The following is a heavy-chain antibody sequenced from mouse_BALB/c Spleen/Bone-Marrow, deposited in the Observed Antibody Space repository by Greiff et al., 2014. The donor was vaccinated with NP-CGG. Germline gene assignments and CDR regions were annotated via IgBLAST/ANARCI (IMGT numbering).Heavy chain of an antibody. V-gene: IGHV1-18*01. CDR2: INPNNGGT. CDR3: APYDYDYAMDY. Sequence: EVQLQQSGPELVKPGASVKISCKTSGYTFTEYTMHWVKQSHGKSLGWIGGINPNNGGTSYNQKFKGKATLTVDKSSSTAYMELRSLTSEDSAVYYCAPYDYDYAMDYWGQGTSVTVSS. J-gene: IGHJ4*01. CDR1: GYTFTEYT. D-gene: IGHD2-4*01.